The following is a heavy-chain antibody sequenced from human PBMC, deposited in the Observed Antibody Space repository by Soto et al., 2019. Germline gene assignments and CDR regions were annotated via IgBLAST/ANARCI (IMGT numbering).Heavy chain of an antibody. V-gene: IGHV3-23*01. CDR2: ITGSGGST. CDR3: AKDLPATIFGYFDY. J-gene: IGHJ4*02. CDR1: GFTFSSYA. Sequence: GGSLRLSCTASGFTFSSYAMSWVRQAPGKGLEWVSVITGSGGSTYYADSVKGRFTISRDNSKNTLYLRMNSLRAEDTAVYYCAKDLPATIFGYFDYWGQGTLVTVSS. D-gene: IGHD2-2*01.